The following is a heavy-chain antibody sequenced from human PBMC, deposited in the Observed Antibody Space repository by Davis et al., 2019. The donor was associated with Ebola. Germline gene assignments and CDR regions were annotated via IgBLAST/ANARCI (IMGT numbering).Heavy chain of an antibody. CDR3: ASFVVVAATGGMDV. J-gene: IGHJ6*02. CDR1: GGSFSGYY. CDR2: INHSGST. V-gene: IGHV4-34*01. Sequence: PSETLSLTCAVYGGSFSGYYWSWIRQPPGKGLEWIGEINHSGSTNYNPSLKSRVTISVDTSKNQFSLKLSSVTAADTAVYYCASFVVVAATGGMDVWGQGTTVTVSS. D-gene: IGHD2-15*01.